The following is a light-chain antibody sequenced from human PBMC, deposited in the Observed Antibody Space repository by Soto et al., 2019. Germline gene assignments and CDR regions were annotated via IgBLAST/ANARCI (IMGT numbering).Light chain of an antibody. CDR2: GAS. CDR1: HSVNSN. CDR3: QHYNKWHPST. J-gene: IGKJ1*01. V-gene: IGKV3-15*01. Sequence: EIVMTQSPATLSVSPGERVTLSCSASHSVNSNVAWYQQNTGQAPSLLIYGASIRATGIPARFHGSGSGKEFTLTISRLQHEDLALHYCQHYNKWHPSTFGKGNKGDI.